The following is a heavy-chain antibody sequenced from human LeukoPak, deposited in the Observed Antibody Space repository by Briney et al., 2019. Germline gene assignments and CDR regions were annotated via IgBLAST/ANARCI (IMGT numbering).Heavy chain of an antibody. J-gene: IGHJ6*03. CDR2: INSDGSST. D-gene: IGHD6-25*01. V-gene: IGHV3-74*01. Sequence: GGSLRLSCAASGFTFSSYWMHWVRQAPGKGLVWVSRINSDGSSTSYADSVKGRFTISRDNAKNSLYLQMNSLRAEDTAVYYCARDTSSGYMDVWGKGTTVTVSS. CDR1: GFTFSSYW. CDR3: ARDTSSGYMDV.